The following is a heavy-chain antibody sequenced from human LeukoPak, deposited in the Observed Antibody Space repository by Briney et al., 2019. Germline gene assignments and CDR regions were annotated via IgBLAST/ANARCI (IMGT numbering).Heavy chain of an antibody. Sequence: GGSLRLSCAASGSTFSNFGTHWVRQAPGKGLEWVAFIRYGGTGDYYPDSVEGRFTVSRDNSKNTLFLQMNSLRHEDTAVYFCAKDASTTSRTLDIWGQGTLVTVSS. D-gene: IGHD2/OR15-2a*01. CDR1: GSTFSNFG. CDR2: IRYGGTGD. CDR3: AKDASTTSRTLDI. J-gene: IGHJ3*02. V-gene: IGHV3-30*02.